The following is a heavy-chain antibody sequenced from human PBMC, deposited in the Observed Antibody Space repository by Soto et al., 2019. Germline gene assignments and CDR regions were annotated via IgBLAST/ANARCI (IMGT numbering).Heavy chain of an antibody. J-gene: IGHJ4*02. CDR2: IGSTTNYI. CDR3: ARESEHLTSNFYX. Sequence: GGSLRLSFAASGFTFTRCSMNWVRQAPGKGLEGVSSIGSTTNYIYYVDSMKVRFTISRDNAKNSLYLEMNSLRAEDTAVYYCARESEHLTSNFYXWGQVTLVTVSX. CDR1: GFTFTRCS. V-gene: IGHV3-21*06.